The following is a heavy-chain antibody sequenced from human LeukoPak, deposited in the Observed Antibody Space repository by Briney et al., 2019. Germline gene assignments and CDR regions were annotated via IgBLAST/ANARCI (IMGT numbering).Heavy chain of an antibody. CDR3: ARGGWSMDY. J-gene: IGHJ4*02. V-gene: IGHV4-59*11. D-gene: IGHD6-19*01. CDR2: IYYSGAT. Sequence: SETLSLTCTVSGASISSHYWSWIRQPPGKGLEWIGYIYYSGATNYNPSLKSGLTISVDTSKNQFSLKLSSVTAADTAVYYCARGGWSMDYWGQGTLVTVSS. CDR1: GASISSHY.